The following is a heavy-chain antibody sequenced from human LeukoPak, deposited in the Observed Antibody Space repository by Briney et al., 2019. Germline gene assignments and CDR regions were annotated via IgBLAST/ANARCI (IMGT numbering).Heavy chain of an antibody. D-gene: IGHD2-2*01. Sequence: PGGSLRLSCAASGNYWKHWVRQALGKGLVWVSHINSDGSWTSYADSVKGRFTISKDNAKNTVYLQMNNLRAEDTAVYYCVSFYETYWGRGTLVTVSS. CDR3: VSFYETY. CDR1: GNYW. J-gene: IGHJ4*02. CDR2: INSDGSWT. V-gene: IGHV3-74*01.